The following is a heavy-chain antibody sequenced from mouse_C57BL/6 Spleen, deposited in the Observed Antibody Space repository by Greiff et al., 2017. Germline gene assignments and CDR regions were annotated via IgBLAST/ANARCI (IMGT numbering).Heavy chain of an antibody. V-gene: IGHV1-18*01. D-gene: IGHD1-1*01. CDR3: ARDYGSSSDWYFDV. CDR1: GYTFTDYN. J-gene: IGHJ1*03. CDR2: INPNNGGT. Sequence: EVQLQESGPELVKPGASVKIPCKASGYTFTDYNMDWVKQSHGKSLEWIGDINPNNGGTIYNQKFKGKATLTVDKSSSTAYMELRSLTSEDTAVYYCARDYGSSSDWYFDVWGTGTTVTVSS.